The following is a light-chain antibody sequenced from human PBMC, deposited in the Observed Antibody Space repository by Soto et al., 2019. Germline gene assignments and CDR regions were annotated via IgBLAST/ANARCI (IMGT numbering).Light chain of an antibody. CDR1: SSNIGSNN. CDR2: SNN. V-gene: IGLV1-44*01. Sequence: QSVMTQPPSASGTPGQRVTVSCAGGSSNIGSNNVNWYQQVPGTAPKLLIYSNNHRPSGVPDRFSGSKSGTSASLAISGLRSEDEADYFCAAWDDSLNGPIFGGGTKLTVL. CDR3: AAWDDSLNGPI. J-gene: IGLJ2*01.